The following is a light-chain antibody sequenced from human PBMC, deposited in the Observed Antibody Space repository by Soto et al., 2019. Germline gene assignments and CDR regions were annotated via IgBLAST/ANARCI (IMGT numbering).Light chain of an antibody. J-gene: IGLJ1*01. CDR3: QVWDSSSDHREV. V-gene: IGLV3-21*02. CDR1: NIGSKS. CDR2: DDG. Sequence: SYELTQPHSVSVATAQTGPRITCGGNNIGSKSVHWYQQKPGQAPVLVIYDDGDRPSGIPERFSGSNSGNTATLTISRVEAGDEADYFCQVWDSSSDHREVFGNGTKVTVL.